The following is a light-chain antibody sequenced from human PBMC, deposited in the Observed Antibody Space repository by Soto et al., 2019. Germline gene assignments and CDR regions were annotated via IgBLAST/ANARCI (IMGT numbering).Light chain of an antibody. J-gene: IGKJ1*01. V-gene: IGKV3-11*01. CDR3: QQRSNGPQT. Sequence: EIVLTQSPATLSLSPGERATLSCRASQSVSSYLAWYQQKPGQAPRLLIYDASNRATGIPARFSGSGSGTDFTLTISSLEPAEVAVYYCQQRSNGPQTFGQGTKVDIK. CDR2: DAS. CDR1: QSVSSY.